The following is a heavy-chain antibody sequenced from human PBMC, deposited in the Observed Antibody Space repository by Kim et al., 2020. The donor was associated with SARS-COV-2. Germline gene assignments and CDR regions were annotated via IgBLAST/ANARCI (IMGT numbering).Heavy chain of an antibody. D-gene: IGHD3-10*01. V-gene: IGHV3-30*18. Sequence: GGSLRLSCAASGFTFSSYGMHWVRQAPGKGLEWVAVISYDGSNKYYADSVKGRFTISRDNSKNTLYLQMNILRAEDTGVYYCAKERSDYYGSGSYYNAPYYFDNWGQGTLVTVSS. CDR1: GFTFSSYG. CDR2: ISYDGSNK. J-gene: IGHJ4*02. CDR3: AKERSDYYGSGSYYNAPYYFDN.